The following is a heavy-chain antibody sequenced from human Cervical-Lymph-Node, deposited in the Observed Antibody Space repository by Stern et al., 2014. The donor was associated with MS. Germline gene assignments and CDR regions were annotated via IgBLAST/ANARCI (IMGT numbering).Heavy chain of an antibody. J-gene: IGHJ6*02. CDR1: GFTFSYYG. D-gene: IGHD3-22*01. CDR3: ARDLKYYDGSGYFDVNYYSGMDV. V-gene: IGHV3-33*01. CDR2: IWHDGSNK. Sequence: VQLVESGGGVVQPGRSLRLSCAASGFTFSYYGMHWVRQAPGKGLEWVGVIWHDGSNKYYEDSLKGRFTISGDNSKNTVYLHITSLRVEDTAVYYCARDLKYYDGSGYFDVNYYSGMDVWGQGTAVSVS.